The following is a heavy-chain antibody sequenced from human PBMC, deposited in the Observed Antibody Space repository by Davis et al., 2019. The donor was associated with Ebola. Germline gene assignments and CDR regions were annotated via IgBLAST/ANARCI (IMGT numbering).Heavy chain of an antibody. J-gene: IGHJ4*02. CDR1: GFTFDDYT. CDR2: ISWNSGSI. V-gene: IGHV3-9*01. Sequence: PGGSLRLSCAASGFTFDDYTMHWVRQAPGKGLEWVSGISWNSGSIGYADSVKGRFTISRDNAKNSLYLQMNSLRAEDTALYYCVKDISGSGSYYPDYWGQGTLVTVSS. CDR3: VKDISGSGSYYPDY. D-gene: IGHD3-10*01.